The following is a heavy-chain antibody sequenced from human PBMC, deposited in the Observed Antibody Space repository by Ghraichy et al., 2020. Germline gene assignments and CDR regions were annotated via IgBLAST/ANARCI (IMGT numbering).Heavy chain of an antibody. V-gene: IGHV3-23*01. D-gene: IGHD6-19*01. CDR1: GFTFSSYA. J-gene: IGHJ4*02. CDR2: ISGSGGST. Sequence: GGSLRLSCAASGFTFSSYAMSWVRQAPGKGLEWVSAISGSGGSTYYADSVKGRFTISRDNSKNTLYLQMNSLRAEDTAVYYCAKDPFAGSGWCYYFDYWGQGTLVTVSS. CDR3: AKDPFAGSGWCYYFDY.